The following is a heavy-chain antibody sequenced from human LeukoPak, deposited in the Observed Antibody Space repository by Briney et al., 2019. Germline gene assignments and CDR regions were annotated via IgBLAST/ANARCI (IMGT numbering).Heavy chain of an antibody. V-gene: IGHV3-15*01. CDR2: IKSKSDGGTI. J-gene: IGHJ4*02. D-gene: IGHD2-15*01. Sequence: GGSLRLSCVGSGFTFSDAWMSWVRQAPGKGLEWVGRIKSKSDGGTIDYAAPVKGRFTTSRDDSRNTLYLQMNSLKTEDTAVYYCTTRRQDGWWGQGTLVTVS. CDR3: TTRRQDGW. CDR1: GFTFSDAW.